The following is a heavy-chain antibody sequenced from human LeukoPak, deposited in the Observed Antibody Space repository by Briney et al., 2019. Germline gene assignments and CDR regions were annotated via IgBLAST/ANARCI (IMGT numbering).Heavy chain of an antibody. CDR3: AKDAYSGSYDY. CDR1: GFTVSSNY. CDR2: IYSGGST. Sequence: GGSLRLSCAASGFTVSSNYMSWVRQAPGKGLEWVSVIYSGGSTYYADSVKGRFTISRDNSKNTLYLQMNSLRAEDTAVYYCAKDAYSGSYDYWGQGTLVTVSS. V-gene: IGHV3-66*02. D-gene: IGHD1-26*01. J-gene: IGHJ4*02.